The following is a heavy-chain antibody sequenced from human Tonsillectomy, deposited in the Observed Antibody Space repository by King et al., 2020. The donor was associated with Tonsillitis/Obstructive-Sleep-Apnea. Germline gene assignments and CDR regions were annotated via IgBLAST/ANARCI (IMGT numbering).Heavy chain of an antibody. J-gene: IGHJ4*02. V-gene: IGHV1-18*01. Sequence: QLVQSGAEVKKPGASVKVSCKASGYTFTSYDISWVRQAPGQGLEGMGWISAYNGNTNYAQKVQGRVTMTTDTSTSTAYMELRSLRSDDTAVYYCARVYCGGDCYPFDYWGQGTLVTVSS. CDR2: ISAYNGNT. D-gene: IGHD2-21*01. CDR3: ARVYCGGDCYPFDY. CDR1: GYTFTSYD.